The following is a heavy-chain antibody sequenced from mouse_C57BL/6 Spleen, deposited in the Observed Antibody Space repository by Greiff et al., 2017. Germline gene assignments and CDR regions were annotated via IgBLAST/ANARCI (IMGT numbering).Heavy chain of an antibody. CDR1: GYTFTSYW. J-gene: IGHJ4*01. Sequence: ASGYTFTSYWMHWVKQRPGQGLEWIGNINPSNGGTNYNEKFKSKATLTVDKSSSTAYMQLSSLTSEDSAVYYCARKAGGPYAMDYWGQGTSVTVSS. D-gene: IGHD3-2*02. CDR3: ARKAGGPYAMDY. V-gene: IGHV1-53*01. CDR2: INPSNGGT.